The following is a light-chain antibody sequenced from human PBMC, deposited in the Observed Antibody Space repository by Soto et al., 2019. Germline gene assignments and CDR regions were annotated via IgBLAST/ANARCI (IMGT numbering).Light chain of an antibody. J-gene: IGLJ3*02. V-gene: IGLV2-18*02. CDR2: DVS. CDR3: SSYTSSSTLV. CDR1: SSDLGSYNR. Sequence: QSALTQPPSVSGSPGQSVTISCTGTSSDLGSYNRVSWYQQPPGTAPKLMIYDVSNRPSGVPDRFSGSKSGNTASLTISGLQAENEADYCCSSYTSSSTLVFGGGTKVTVL.